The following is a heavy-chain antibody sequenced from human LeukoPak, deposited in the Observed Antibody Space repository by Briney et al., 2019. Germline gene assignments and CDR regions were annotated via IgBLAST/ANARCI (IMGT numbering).Heavy chain of an antibody. D-gene: IGHD1-14*01. V-gene: IGHV3-74*01. CDR1: GFTFSGHW. Sequence: PGGSLGLSCAASGFTFSGHWMHWVRQAPGKGLVWVSRINTDGGTTYYADSVKGRFTISRDNAKDTLYLQMDSLRAEDTAVYFCARGNSPGGLLDPWGQGTLVTVSS. CDR3: ARGNSPGGLLDP. J-gene: IGHJ5*02. CDR2: INTDGGTT.